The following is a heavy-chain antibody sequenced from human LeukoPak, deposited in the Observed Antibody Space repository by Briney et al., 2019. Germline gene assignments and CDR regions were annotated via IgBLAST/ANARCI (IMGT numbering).Heavy chain of an antibody. D-gene: IGHD5-18*01. Sequence: PGGSLRLSCAASGFTFRSYEMNWVRQAPGKGLEWVSYISSSGSTIYYAEFVKGRFTISRDNAKNSLYLQMNSLRAEDTAVYYCARKGGYGLDFDYWGQGALVTVSS. CDR1: GFTFRSYE. J-gene: IGHJ4*02. CDR3: ARKGGYGLDFDY. V-gene: IGHV3-48*03. CDR2: ISSSGSTI.